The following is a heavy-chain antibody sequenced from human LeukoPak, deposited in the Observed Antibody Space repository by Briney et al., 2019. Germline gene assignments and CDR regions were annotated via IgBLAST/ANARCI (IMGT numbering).Heavy chain of an antibody. J-gene: IGHJ4*02. D-gene: IGHD5-18*01. CDR1: GGSISSYY. CDR3: ARTAMVTAYYYFDY. CDR2: IYYSGST. Sequence: SETLSLTCTVSGGSISSYYWSWIRQPPGKGLEWIGYIYYSGSTNYNPSLKSRVTISVDTSKNQFSLKLSSVTAADTAVYYCARTAMVTAYYYFDYWGQGTLVTVSS. V-gene: IGHV4-59*01.